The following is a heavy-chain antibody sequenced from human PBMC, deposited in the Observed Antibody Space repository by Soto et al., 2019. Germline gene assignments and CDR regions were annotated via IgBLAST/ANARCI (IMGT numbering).Heavy chain of an antibody. J-gene: IGHJ3*02. D-gene: IGHD3-22*01. CDR2: INPSGGST. CDR3: ARENYYYDSSGYDLGGAFDI. V-gene: IGHV1-46*01. Sequence: ASVKVSCKASGYTFTSYYMHWVRQAPGQGLEWMGIINPSGGSTSYAQKFQGRVTMTRDTSTSTVYMELSSLRSEDTAVYYCARENYYYDSSGYDLGGAFDIWGQGPMVTVSS. CDR1: GYTFTSYY.